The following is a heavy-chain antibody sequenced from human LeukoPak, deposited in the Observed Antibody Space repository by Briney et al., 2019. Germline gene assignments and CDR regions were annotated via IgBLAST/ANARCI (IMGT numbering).Heavy chain of an antibody. Sequence: SQTLSLTCAISGDSVSSDSACNWIRQSPSRGLEWLGRTYYRSKWYNDYAVSVKSRITIKPDTSKNQFSLQLGSVTPEDTAVYYCARGSSLFDNWGQGTLVTVSS. V-gene: IGHV6-1*01. D-gene: IGHD3-16*02. CDR2: TYYRSKWYN. CDR3: ARGSSLFDN. J-gene: IGHJ4*02. CDR1: GDSVSSDSA.